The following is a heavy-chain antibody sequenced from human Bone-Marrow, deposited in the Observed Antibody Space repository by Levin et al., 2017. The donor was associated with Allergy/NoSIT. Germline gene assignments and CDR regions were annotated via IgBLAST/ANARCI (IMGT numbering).Heavy chain of an antibody. Sequence: GGSLRLSCAASGFTFSSYGMHWVRQAPGKGLEWVAVIWYDGSNKYYADSVKGRFTISRDNSKNTLYLQMNSLRAEDTAVYYCARVQWWGSDAFDIWGQGTMVTVSS. J-gene: IGHJ3*02. CDR1: GFTFSSYG. V-gene: IGHV3-33*01. CDR3: ARVQWWGSDAFDI. CDR2: IWYDGSNK. D-gene: IGHD2-8*02.